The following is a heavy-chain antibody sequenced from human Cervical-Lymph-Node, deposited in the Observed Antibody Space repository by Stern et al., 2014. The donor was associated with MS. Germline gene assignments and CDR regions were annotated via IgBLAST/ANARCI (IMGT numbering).Heavy chain of an antibody. Sequence: QLVQSGAEVKTPGASVKVSCTASGYTFTSYAMHWVRQAPGQRLECMGWIISGNGNTKYSQKFQGRVTITRDTSASTAYMELSSLRSEDTAVYYCARNRVWGGTDYWGQGTLVTVSS. CDR1: GYTFTSYA. D-gene: IGHD3-16*01. J-gene: IGHJ4*02. CDR2: IISGNGNT. V-gene: IGHV1-3*01. CDR3: ARNRVWGGTDY.